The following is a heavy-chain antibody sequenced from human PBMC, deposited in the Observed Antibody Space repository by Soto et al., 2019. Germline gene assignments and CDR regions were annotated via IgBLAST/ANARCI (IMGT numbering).Heavy chain of an antibody. Sequence: GGPLRLSCVGSAFTFSSHSMHWVRQAQGKGLEWLTFIRPDGNSKYYAEAVKRRFTVSRDNSKNTLYLKMNSLRAEDTAVYYCARDGYYCDTSGFDYWGQGTLVTVSS. CDR2: IRPDGNSK. CDR3: ARDGYYCDTSGFDY. V-gene: IGHV3-30*02. CDR1: AFTFSSHS. D-gene: IGHD3-22*01. J-gene: IGHJ4*02.